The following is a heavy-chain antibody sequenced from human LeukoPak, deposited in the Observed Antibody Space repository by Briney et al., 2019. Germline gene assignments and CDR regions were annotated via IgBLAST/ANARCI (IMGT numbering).Heavy chain of an antibody. V-gene: IGHV3-23*01. CDR2: ISDNGGGT. CDR1: RFTFNNYA. Sequence: GASLRLSCAASRFTFNNYAMSWVPHAPGKGLEGVSTISDNGGGTHYADSVKGRFTISRDNSQNSLYLQMNSLRSEDTAIYFCAKDLYGPGTFFDYWGQGTLVTVSS. J-gene: IGHJ4*02. D-gene: IGHD3-10*01. CDR3: AKDLYGPGTFFDY.